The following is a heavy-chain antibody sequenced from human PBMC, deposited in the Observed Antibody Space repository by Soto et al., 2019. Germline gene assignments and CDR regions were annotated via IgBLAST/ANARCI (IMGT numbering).Heavy chain of an antibody. J-gene: IGHJ4*02. V-gene: IGHV3-23*01. CDR3: AKHDYGEYELYDY. Sequence: PWWSLRLSCSASVFTFSDYAMTWFRQAPGKGLEWVSSISETGFTTYHADSVKGRFTISRENFKSTLYLQMNSLRAEDTAVYYCAKHDYGEYELYDYWGQGTLVTVSS. CDR1: VFTFSDYA. CDR2: ISETGFTT. D-gene: IGHD4-17*01.